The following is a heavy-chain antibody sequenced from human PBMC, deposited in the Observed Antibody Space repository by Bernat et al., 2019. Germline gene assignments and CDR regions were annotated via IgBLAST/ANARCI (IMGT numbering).Heavy chain of an antibody. Sequence: EVQLVESGGGLVKPGGSLRLSCAASGFTFSSYSMNWVRQAPGKGLEWVSSISSSSSYLYYADSVKGRFTISRDNAKNSLYLQMNSLRAEDTAVYYCAGDAITVTNDYWGQGTLVTVSS. D-gene: IGHD4-17*01. CDR2: ISSSSSYL. CDR3: AGDAITVTNDY. CDR1: GFTFSSYS. V-gene: IGHV3-21*01. J-gene: IGHJ4*02.